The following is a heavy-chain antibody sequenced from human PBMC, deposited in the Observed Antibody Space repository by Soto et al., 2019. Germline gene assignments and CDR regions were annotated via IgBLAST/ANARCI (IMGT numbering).Heavy chain of an antibody. CDR1: GYNFFTYP. J-gene: IGHJ1*01. CDR2: ISVYNGTI. D-gene: IGHD3-10*01. Sequence: QVELVQSGTEVKKPGASMKVSCKTSGYNFFTYPITWVRQAPGQGLEWIGGISVYNGTIKYAPKFQGRLPLTTDTTQSPAYMEMRCLNSDDTAVYYCARDMWFGELSPSQPWGQGTLVTVSS. V-gene: IGHV1-18*01. CDR3: ARDMWFGELSPSQP.